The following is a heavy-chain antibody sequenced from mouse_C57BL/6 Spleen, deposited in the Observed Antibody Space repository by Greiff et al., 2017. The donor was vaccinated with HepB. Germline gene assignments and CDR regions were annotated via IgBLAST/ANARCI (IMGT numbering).Heavy chain of an antibody. CDR2: IYPGGGYT. CDR1: GYTFTNYW. V-gene: IGHV1-63*01. J-gene: IGHJ2*01. CDR3: ARYPGGFYYFDY. Sequence: VQLQQSGAELVRPGTSVKMSCKASGYTFTNYWIGWAKQRPGHGLEWIGDIYPGGGYTNYNEKFKGKATLTEDKSSSTAYMQFSSLTSEDSAIYYCARYPGGFYYFDYWGQGTTLTVSS.